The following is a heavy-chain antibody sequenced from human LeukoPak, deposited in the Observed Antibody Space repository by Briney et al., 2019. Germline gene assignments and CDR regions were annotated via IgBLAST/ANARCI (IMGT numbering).Heavy chain of an antibody. J-gene: IGHJ5*02. D-gene: IGHD2-2*01. CDR2: ISGSGGST. CDR1: GFTFSSYA. V-gene: IGHV3-23*01. CDR3: ARDLRGYCSSTSCLRVNWFDP. Sequence: GGSLRLSCAASGFTFSSYAMSWVRQAPGKGLEWVSAISGSGGSTYYADSVKGRFTISRDNSKNTLYLQMNSLRAEDTAVYYCARDLRGYCSSTSCLRVNWFDPWGQGTLVTVSS.